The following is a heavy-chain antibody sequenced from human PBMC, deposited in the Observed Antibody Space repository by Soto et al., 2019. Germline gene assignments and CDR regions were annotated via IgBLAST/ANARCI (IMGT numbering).Heavy chain of an antibody. D-gene: IGHD5-18*01. Sequence: GGSLRLSCAASGVTFSSYAMHRVSQAPGKGLEWVAVISYDGSNKYYADSVKGRFTISRDNSKNTLYLQMNSLRAEDTAVYYCARDPLWGTAMVLWYFDLWGLGTLVTV. CDR1: GVTFSSYA. V-gene: IGHV3-30-3*01. CDR2: ISYDGSNK. J-gene: IGHJ2*01. CDR3: ARDPLWGTAMVLWYFDL.